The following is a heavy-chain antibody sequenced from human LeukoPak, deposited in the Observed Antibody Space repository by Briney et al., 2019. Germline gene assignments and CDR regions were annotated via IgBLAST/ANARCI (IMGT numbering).Heavy chain of an antibody. V-gene: IGHV1-69*13. CDR3: ARDGENYCSSTSCGWFDP. CDR2: IIPIFGTA. D-gene: IGHD2-2*01. Sequence: ASVKVPCKASGGTFSSYAISWVRQAPGQGLEWMGGIIPIFGTANYAQKFQGRVTITADESTSTAYMELSSLRSEDTAVYYCARDGENYCSSTSCGWFDPWGQGTLVTVSS. CDR1: GGTFSSYA. J-gene: IGHJ5*02.